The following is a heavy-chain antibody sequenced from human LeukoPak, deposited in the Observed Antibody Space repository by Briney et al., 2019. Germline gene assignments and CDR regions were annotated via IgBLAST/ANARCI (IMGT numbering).Heavy chain of an antibody. CDR2: ISTYNGNT. CDR3: ARRVFSHYYDSSGYYSNAFDI. CDR1: GYTFTSYG. J-gene: IGHJ3*02. D-gene: IGHD3-22*01. Sequence: ASVKVSCKASGYTFTSYGISWVRQAPGQGLEWMGWISTYNGNTNYAQKLQGRVTITTDTSTSTAYMELRSLRSDDTAVYYCARRVFSHYYDSSGYYSNAFDIWGQGTMVTVSS. V-gene: IGHV1-18*01.